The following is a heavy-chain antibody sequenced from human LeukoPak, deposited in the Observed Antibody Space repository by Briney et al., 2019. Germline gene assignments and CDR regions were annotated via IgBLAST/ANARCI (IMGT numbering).Heavy chain of an antibody. Sequence: ASVKVSCKASGYTFTSYGISWVRQAPGQGLEWMGWISVYNGNTNYAQKLQGRVTMTTDTATGTAYMELRSLRSDDTAVYYCARVHERWRLKNWGQGTLVTVSS. D-gene: IGHD5-24*01. CDR3: ARVHERWRLKN. CDR1: GYTFTSYG. V-gene: IGHV1-18*01. CDR2: ISVYNGNT. J-gene: IGHJ4*02.